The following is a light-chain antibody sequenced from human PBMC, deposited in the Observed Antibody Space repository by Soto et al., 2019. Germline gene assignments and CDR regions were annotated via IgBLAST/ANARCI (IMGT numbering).Light chain of an antibody. CDR2: DNT. J-gene: IGLJ2*01. V-gene: IGLV1-51*01. CDR3: SSYAGSNNLV. CDR1: TSNIGSNY. Sequence: QSVLTQPPSVSAAPGQKVTISCSGSTSNIGSNYVSWYQHLPGTAPELLIYDNTKRPSGIPDRFSGSKSGTSATLGITGLQTGDEADYYCSSYAGSNNLVFGGGTKVTVL.